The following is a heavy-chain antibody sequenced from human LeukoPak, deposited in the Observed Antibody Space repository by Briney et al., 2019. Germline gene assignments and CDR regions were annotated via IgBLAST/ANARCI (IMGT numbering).Heavy chain of an antibody. CDR3: ARVMVAAAGTAEYFQH. V-gene: IGHV4-59*01. CDR2: IYYSGST. Sequence: SETLSLTCAVYGGSFSGYYWSWIRQPPGKGLEWIGYIYYSGSTNYNPSLKSRVTISVDTSKNQFSLKLSSVTAADTAVYYCARVMVAAAGTAEYFQHWGQGTLVTVSS. J-gene: IGHJ1*01. CDR1: GGSFSGYY. D-gene: IGHD6-13*01.